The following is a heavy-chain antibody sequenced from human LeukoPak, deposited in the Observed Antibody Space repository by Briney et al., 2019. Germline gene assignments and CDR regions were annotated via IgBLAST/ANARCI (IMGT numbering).Heavy chain of an antibody. CDR2: INPNSGDT. CDR1: RYTFAGYY. J-gene: IGHJ5*02. D-gene: IGHD6-19*01. CDR3: ASGWSITGWYNNCFAA. V-gene: IGHV1-2*02. Sequence: ASVKVSCKASRYTFAGYYMHGVRQAPGQGLEWMGWINPNSGDTNYAQKFQGRVTITRDTSITTVYMELSRLRSDDTAVYFCASGWSITGWYNNCFAAWGQGTLVTVSS.